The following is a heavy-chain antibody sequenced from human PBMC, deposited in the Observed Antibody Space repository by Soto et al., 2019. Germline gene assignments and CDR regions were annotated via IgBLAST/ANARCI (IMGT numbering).Heavy chain of an antibody. Sequence: PSETLSLTCTVSGGSISSSSYYWGWIRQPPGKGLEWIGSIYYSGSTYYNPSLKSRVTISVDTSKNQFSLKLSSVTAADTAVYYCARLERWLQLRHFDYWGQGTLVTVSS. CDR1: GGSISSSSYY. CDR2: IYYSGST. D-gene: IGHD5-12*01. V-gene: IGHV4-39*01. J-gene: IGHJ4*02. CDR3: ARLERWLQLRHFDY.